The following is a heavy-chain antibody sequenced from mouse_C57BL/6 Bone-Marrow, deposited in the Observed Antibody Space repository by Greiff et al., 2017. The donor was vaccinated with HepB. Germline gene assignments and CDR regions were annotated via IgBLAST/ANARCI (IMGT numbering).Heavy chain of an antibody. D-gene: IGHD1-1*01. J-gene: IGHJ4*01. V-gene: IGHV14-4*01. Sequence: VQLKQSGAELVRPGASVKLSCTASGFNIKDDYMHWVKQRPEQGLEWIGWIDPENGDTEYASKFQGKATITADTSSNTAYLQLSSLTSEDTAVYYCTTQFIATVVATYYYAMDYWGQGTSVTVSS. CDR1: GFNIKDDY. CDR3: TTQFIATVVATYYYAMDY. CDR2: IDPENGDT.